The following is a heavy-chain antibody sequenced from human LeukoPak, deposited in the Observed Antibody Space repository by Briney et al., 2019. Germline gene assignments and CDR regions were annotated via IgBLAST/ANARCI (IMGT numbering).Heavy chain of an antibody. CDR2: ISAYSGNT. D-gene: IGHD3-10*01. CDR3: ARVVRELHLLDY. V-gene: IGHV1-18*01. Sequence: ASVKVSCKASGYTFTSYGISWVRQAPGQGLEWMGWISAYSGNTNGAQKLQGRVTMTTDTSTSTAYMELRSLRSDDTAVYYCARVVRELHLLDYWGQGTLATVSS. CDR1: GYTFTSYG. J-gene: IGHJ4*02.